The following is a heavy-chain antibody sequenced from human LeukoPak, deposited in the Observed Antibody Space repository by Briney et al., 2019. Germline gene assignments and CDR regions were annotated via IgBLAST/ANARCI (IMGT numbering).Heavy chain of an antibody. J-gene: IGHJ4*02. Sequence: ASVKVSCKASGYTFTSYYIHWVRQAPGQGLEWMGWINPNSGGANYAQKFQGRVTMTRDTSISTACMELSRLRSDDTAVYYCARDLAEIDSYYYGSGSPGGVDYWGQGTLVTVSS. CDR3: ARDLAEIDSYYYGSGSPGGVDY. V-gene: IGHV1-2*02. CDR2: INPNSGGA. D-gene: IGHD3-10*01. CDR1: GYTFTSYY.